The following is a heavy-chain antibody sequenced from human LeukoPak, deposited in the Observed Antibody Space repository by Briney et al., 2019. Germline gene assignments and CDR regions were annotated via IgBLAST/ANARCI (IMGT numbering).Heavy chain of an antibody. Sequence: GGSLRLSCAASGFTFSSYAMTWVRQAPGKGLEWVSAISGSGGSTYYADSVKGRFTISRDNSKNTLYLQMNSLRAEDTAVYYCAKDVRYCSSTSCYPEYLDYWGQGTLVTVPS. CDR3: AKDVRYCSSTSCYPEYLDY. J-gene: IGHJ4*02. V-gene: IGHV3-23*01. D-gene: IGHD2-2*01. CDR1: GFTFSSYA. CDR2: ISGSGGST.